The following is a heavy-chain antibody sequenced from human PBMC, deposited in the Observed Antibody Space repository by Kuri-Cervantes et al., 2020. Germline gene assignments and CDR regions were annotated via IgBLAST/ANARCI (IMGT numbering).Heavy chain of an antibody. CDR1: GFTFGSYT. Sequence: GGSLRLSCAASGFTFGSYTMNWVRQAPGKGLEWVSSITGSSSYIYYADSVKGRFTISRDNAKNSLYLQMNSLRAEDTAVYYCARAARRPYSYYFDYWGQGTLVTVSS. CDR2: ITGSSSYI. D-gene: IGHD2-15*01. V-gene: IGHV3-21*01. CDR3: ARAARRPYSYYFDY. J-gene: IGHJ4*02.